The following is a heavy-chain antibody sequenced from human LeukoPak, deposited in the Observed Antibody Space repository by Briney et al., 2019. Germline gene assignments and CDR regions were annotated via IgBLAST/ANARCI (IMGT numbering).Heavy chain of an antibody. CDR1: GYTFTSYD. CDR3: ARGSCSGGSCYRYFLSYYYYYYMDV. CDR2: MNPNSGNT. Sequence: ASVKVSCKASGYTFTSYDINWVRQATGQGLEWMGWMNPNSGNTGYAQKFQGRVTITRNTSISTAYMELSSLRSEDTAVYYCARGSCSGGSCYRYFLSYYYYYYMDVWGKGTTVTVSS. D-gene: IGHD2-15*01. V-gene: IGHV1-8*03. J-gene: IGHJ6*03.